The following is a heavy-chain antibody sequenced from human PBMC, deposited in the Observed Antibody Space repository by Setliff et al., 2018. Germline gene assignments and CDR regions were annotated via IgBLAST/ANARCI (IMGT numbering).Heavy chain of an antibody. CDR3: AREGVDTRTSTDYRYYMDV. CDR2: TIPMFGTT. CDR1: GGTFSSYG. D-gene: IGHD5-18*01. Sequence: SVKVSCKASGGTFSSYGITWVRQAPGQGLEWMGGTIPMFGTTNYAQKCQGRVTIITDASTSTSYMALSSLTSADTAVYYCAREGVDTRTSTDYRYYMDVWGKGTTVTVSS. V-gene: IGHV1-69*05. J-gene: IGHJ6*03.